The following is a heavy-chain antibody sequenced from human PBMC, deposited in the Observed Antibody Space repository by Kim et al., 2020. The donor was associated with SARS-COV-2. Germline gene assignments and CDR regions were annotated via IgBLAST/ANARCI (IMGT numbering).Heavy chain of an antibody. D-gene: IGHD3-10*01. CDR2: IKSKTDGGTT. CDR3: TTRRWFGELLSFSLLDY. J-gene: IGHJ4*02. CDR1: GFTFSNAW. V-gene: IGHV3-15*01. Sequence: GGSLRLSCAASGFTFSNAWMSWVRQAPGKGLEWVGRIKSKTDGGTTDYAAPVKGRFTISRDDSKNTLYLQMNSLKTEDTAVYYCTTRRWFGELLSFSLLDYWGQGTLVTVSS.